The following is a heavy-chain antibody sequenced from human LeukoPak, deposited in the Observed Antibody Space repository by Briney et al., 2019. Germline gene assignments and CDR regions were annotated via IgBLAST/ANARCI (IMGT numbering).Heavy chain of an antibody. CDR1: GYTFTSYD. Sequence: ASVKVSCKASGYTFTSYDINWVRQATGQGLEWMGWMNPNSGNTGYAQKFQGRVTMTRNTSISTAYMELSSLRSEDTAVCYCARGQWELAAFDIWGQGTMVTVSS. J-gene: IGHJ3*02. CDR2: MNPNSGNT. CDR3: ARGQWELAAFDI. D-gene: IGHD1-26*01. V-gene: IGHV1-8*01.